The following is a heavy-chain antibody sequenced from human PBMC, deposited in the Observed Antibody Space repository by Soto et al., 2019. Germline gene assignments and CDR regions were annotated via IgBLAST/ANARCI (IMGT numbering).Heavy chain of an antibody. D-gene: IGHD3-22*01. CDR1: GGSFSGYY. V-gene: IGHV4-34*01. CDR3: ARGNYYDSSGYYRYFDY. Sequence: SETLSLTCAVYGGSFSGYYWSWIRQPPGKGLEWIGDINYSGSTNYNPSLKSRVTISVDTSKNQFSLKLSSVTAADTAVYYCARGNYYDSSGYYRYFDYWGQGTLVTVSS. CDR2: INYSGST. J-gene: IGHJ4*02.